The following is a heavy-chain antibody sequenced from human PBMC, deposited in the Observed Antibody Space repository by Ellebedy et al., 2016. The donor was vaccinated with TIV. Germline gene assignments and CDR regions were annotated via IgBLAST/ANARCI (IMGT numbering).Heavy chain of an antibody. J-gene: IGHJ2*01. Sequence: GGSLRLXCAASGFTFSSYSMNWVRQAPGKGLEWVSYISSSSSTIYYADSVKGRFTISRDNAKNSLYLQMNSLRAEDTAVYYCASGFLEWLPNDWYFDLWGRGTLVTVSS. V-gene: IGHV3-48*01. CDR1: GFTFSSYS. CDR2: ISSSSSTI. CDR3: ASGFLEWLPNDWYFDL. D-gene: IGHD3-3*01.